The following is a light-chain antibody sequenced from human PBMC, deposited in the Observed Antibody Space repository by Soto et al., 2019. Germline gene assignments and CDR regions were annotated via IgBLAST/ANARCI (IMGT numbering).Light chain of an antibody. Sequence: EIVMTQSPATLSVSPGERATLSCRASQSISNNLAWYQQKHGQAPRLLIYGASTSATGIPDRFSGSGSGTEFTLTISSLQSEAVAVYYCQQYNNWPPWTFGQGTKVVVK. CDR1: QSISNN. V-gene: IGKV3-15*01. CDR3: QQYNNWPPWT. J-gene: IGKJ1*01. CDR2: GAS.